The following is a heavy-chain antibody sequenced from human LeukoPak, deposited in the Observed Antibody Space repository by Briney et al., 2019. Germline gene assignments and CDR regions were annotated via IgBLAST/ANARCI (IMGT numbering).Heavy chain of an antibody. J-gene: IGHJ2*01. CDR3: AGRPYYYDSSGTPPRRAFDL. CDR1: GGTFSSYA. CDR2: IIPSFGTA. Sequence: ASVTVSCTASGGTFSSYAISWVRQAPGQGLEWMGGIIPSFGTANYAQKFQGRVTITADESTSTAYMELSGLRSEDTAVYYCAGRPYYYDSSGTPPRRAFDLWGRGTLVAVSS. D-gene: IGHD3-22*01. V-gene: IGHV1-69*13.